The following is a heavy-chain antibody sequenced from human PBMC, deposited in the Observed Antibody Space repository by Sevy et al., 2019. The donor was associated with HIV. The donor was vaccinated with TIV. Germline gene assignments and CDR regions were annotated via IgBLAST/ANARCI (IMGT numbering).Heavy chain of an antibody. J-gene: IGHJ4*02. V-gene: IGHV4-31*03. CDR2: IYHSGTT. CDR3: VSHYDTSGYYFDY. D-gene: IGHD3-22*01. CDR1: AGSLTSEAYY. Sequence: SETLSLTCSVSAGSLTSEAYYWSWIRQHPGKGLEWIGYIYHSGTTHYNPSLKSRVTMSIDTSKEYFSLNLSSVTAADTAVYYCVSHYDTSGYYFDYWGQGTLVTVSS.